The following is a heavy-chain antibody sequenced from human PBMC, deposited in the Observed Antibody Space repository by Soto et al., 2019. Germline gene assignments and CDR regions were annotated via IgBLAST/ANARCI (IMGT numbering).Heavy chain of an antibody. CDR1: GYTFTSYG. J-gene: IGHJ4*02. Sequence: QVQLVQSGPEVKKPGASVKVSCKTSGYTFTSYGIAWVRQAPGQGLEWMGWISTYKGNTNYAQKFQGRVTMTTDTSTSTAYMELRSLRSDDTAVYYCATCSPAFDYWGQGTLVTVSS. CDR2: ISTYKGNT. V-gene: IGHV1-18*01. CDR3: ATCSPAFDY. D-gene: IGHD3-10*02.